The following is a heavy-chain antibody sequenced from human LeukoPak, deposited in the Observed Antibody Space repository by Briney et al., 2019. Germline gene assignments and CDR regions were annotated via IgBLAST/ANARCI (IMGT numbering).Heavy chain of an antibody. CDR2: IDQDGREK. V-gene: IGHV3-7*01. J-gene: IGHJ4*02. Sequence: PGGSLRLSCAASGFTFTIYWMSRVRQAPGKGLEWVANIDQDGREKSFVDSVKGRFSISRDNAKNTLYLQMNSLRAEDTAVYYCARGRYLDWLPYYFDYWGQGTLVTVSS. D-gene: IGHD3-9*01. CDR1: GFTFTIYW. CDR3: ARGRYLDWLPYYFDY.